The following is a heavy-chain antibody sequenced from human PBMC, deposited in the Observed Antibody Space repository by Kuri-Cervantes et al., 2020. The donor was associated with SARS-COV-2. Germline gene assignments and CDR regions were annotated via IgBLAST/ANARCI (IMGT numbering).Heavy chain of an antibody. V-gene: IGHV1-69*13. CDR3: ARDIVATIGYYYYGMDV. J-gene: IGHJ6*04. CDR1: GGTFSSYA. D-gene: IGHD5-12*01. Sequence: SVKVSCKASGGTFSSYAISWVRQAPGQGLEWMGGIIPIFGTANYAQKFQGRVTITADESTSTAYMELSSLRSEDTAVYYCARDIVATIGYYYYGMDVWGKGTTVTVSS. CDR2: IIPIFGTA.